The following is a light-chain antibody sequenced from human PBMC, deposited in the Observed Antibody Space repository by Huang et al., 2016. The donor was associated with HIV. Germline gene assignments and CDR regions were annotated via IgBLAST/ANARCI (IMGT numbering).Light chain of an antibody. CDR2: KAS. Sequence: DIQMTQSPSTLSASVGDRVTITCRASQSISNWLAWYQQKPGKAPKLLIYKASSLESGNPARFSGSGSGTEFTLTINSLQPDDFATYYCQQYNSYSELTFGGGTKVEIK. J-gene: IGKJ4*01. V-gene: IGKV1-5*03. CDR3: QQYNSYSELT. CDR1: QSISNW.